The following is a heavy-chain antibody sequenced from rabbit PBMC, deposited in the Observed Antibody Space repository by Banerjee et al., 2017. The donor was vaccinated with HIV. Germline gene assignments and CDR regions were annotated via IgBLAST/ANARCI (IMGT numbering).Heavy chain of an antibody. CDR2: INAVTGKD. CDR1: GFSFSNKAV. Sequence: QEQLVESGGGLVKPGASLTLTCKASGFSFSNKAVMCWGRQAPGKGLEWIACINAVTGKDVSASWAEGRFTFSKTSSTTVTLQMTSLTAADTATYFCARDMTAVIGWNFGWWGQGTLVTVS. D-gene: IGHD4-1*01. CDR3: ARDMTAVIGWNFGW. J-gene: IGHJ3*01. V-gene: IGHV1S45*01.